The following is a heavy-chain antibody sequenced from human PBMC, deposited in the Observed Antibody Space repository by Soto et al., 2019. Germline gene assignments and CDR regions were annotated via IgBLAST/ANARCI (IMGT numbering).Heavy chain of an antibody. D-gene: IGHD2-8*02. J-gene: IGHJ5*02. CDR3: ARESYWLQQNWFDP. Sequence: QVQLVQSGAEVKKPGASVKVSCKASGYTFTGYYMHWVRQAPGQGLEWMGWINPNSGGTNYAQKFQGRVTMTRDTCLSTAYMELSRLRSDDTAVYYCARESYWLQQNWFDPWGQGTLVTVFS. V-gene: IGHV1-2*02. CDR1: GYTFTGYY. CDR2: INPNSGGT.